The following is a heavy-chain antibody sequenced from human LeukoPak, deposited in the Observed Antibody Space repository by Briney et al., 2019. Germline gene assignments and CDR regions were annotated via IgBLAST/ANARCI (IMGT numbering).Heavy chain of an antibody. V-gene: IGHV4-59*08. D-gene: IGHD6-13*01. CDR1: GGSISTYY. CDR2: IYYSGST. CDR3: ARRSSSWNEHYFDY. Sequence: SETLSLTCTVSGGSISTYYWSWMRQPPGKGLEWIGYIYYSGSTNYNPSLKSRVTISVDTSKNQFSLKLSSVTAADTAVYYCARRSSSWNEHYFDYWGQGTLVTVSS. J-gene: IGHJ4*02.